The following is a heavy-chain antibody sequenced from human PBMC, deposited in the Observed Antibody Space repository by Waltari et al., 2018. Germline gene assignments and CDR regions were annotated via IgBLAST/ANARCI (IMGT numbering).Heavy chain of an antibody. CDR2: MNPTSGNT. V-gene: IGHV1-8*01. CDR3: ARGRRIAAPALKNDY. J-gene: IGHJ4*02. Sequence: QVQLVQSGAEVKNPGASVKGSCKASGYTFTSYDINSVRQATGQGLEWMGWMNPTSGNTGYAQKFQSRVAMTRNNSISTAYMELGSLRSEDTAVYYWARGRRIAAPALKNDYWGQGTLVTVSS. CDR1: GYTFTSYD. D-gene: IGHD6-13*01.